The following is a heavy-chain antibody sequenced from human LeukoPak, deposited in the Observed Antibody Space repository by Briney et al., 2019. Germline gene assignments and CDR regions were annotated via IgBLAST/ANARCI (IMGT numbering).Heavy chain of an antibody. CDR2: ISPTGGNT. Sequence: GGSLRLSCAASGFTFSSAAMTWVRQAPGKGLEWVSLISPTGGNTFYADSVKGLFTISRDNSKNTLYLEMNSLRAEDTAVYYCARDQSKDSLDSWGQGTLVTVSS. CDR1: GFTFSSAA. D-gene: IGHD2-15*01. J-gene: IGHJ5*01. CDR3: ARDQSKDSLDS. V-gene: IGHV3-23*01.